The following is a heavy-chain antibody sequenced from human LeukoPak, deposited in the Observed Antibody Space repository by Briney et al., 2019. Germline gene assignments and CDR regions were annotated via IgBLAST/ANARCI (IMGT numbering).Heavy chain of an antibody. Sequence: GGSLRLSCAAPGFTFSSYSMNWVRQAPGKGLELDSSIRSSSSYIYYADSVKGRFTISRDNSKNSLYLQMNSLRAEDTAMYYCARDSHYDYVWGSYRYYYFDYWGQGTLVTVSS. J-gene: IGHJ4*02. CDR1: GFTFSSYS. CDR2: IRSSSSYI. V-gene: IGHV3-21*01. CDR3: ARDSHYDYVWGSYRYYYFDY. D-gene: IGHD3-16*02.